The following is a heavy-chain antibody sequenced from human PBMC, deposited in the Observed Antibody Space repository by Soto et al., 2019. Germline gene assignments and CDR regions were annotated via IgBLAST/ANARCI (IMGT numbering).Heavy chain of an antibody. CDR3: AREADCSSTSCYERDYGDFFDY. Sequence: QVQLQESGPGLVKPSQTLSLTCTVSGGSISSGGYYWSWIRQHPGKGLEWIGYIYYSGSTYYNPSLKSRVTISVDTSKNQFSLKLSSVTAADTAVYYCAREADCSSTSCYERDYGDFFDYWGQGTLVTVSS. D-gene: IGHD2-2*01. CDR1: GGSISSGGYY. V-gene: IGHV4-31*03. J-gene: IGHJ4*02. CDR2: IYYSGST.